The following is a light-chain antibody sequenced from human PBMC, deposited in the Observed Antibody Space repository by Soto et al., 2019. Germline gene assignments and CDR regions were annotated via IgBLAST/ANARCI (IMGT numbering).Light chain of an antibody. V-gene: IGLV2-8*01. CDR2: EVS. Sequence: QSVLTQPPSASGSPGQSVANSCTGTSSDVGGYNYVSWYQQHPGKAPKLMIYEVSKRPSGVPDRFSGSKSGNTASLTVSGLQAEDEADYYCSSYAGSSNVFGTGTKVTVL. J-gene: IGLJ1*01. CDR3: SSYAGSSNV. CDR1: SSDVGGYNY.